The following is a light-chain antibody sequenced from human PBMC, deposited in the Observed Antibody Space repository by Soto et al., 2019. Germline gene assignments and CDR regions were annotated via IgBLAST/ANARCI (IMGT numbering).Light chain of an antibody. CDR2: DVD. Sequence: QSALTQPASVSGSPGQSITISCTGTSSDVGNYHYVSWYQHHPGKAPKLMIYDVDNRPSGVSDRFSGSKSGNTASLTISGLQAEDEADYYCNSYTSSGTYVLFGGGTQLTVL. CDR3: NSYTSSGTYVL. CDR1: SSDVGNYHY. J-gene: IGLJ2*01. V-gene: IGLV2-14*03.